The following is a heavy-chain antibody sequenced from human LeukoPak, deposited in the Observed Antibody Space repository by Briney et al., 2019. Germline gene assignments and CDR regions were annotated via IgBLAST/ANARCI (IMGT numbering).Heavy chain of an antibody. V-gene: IGHV4-34*01. J-gene: IGHJ4*02. Sequence: PSETLSLTCAVYGGSFSGYYWSWIRQPPGKGLEWIGEINHSGSTNYNPSLKSRVTISVDTSKNQFSLKLSSVTAADTAVYYCARVPSYYFDYWGQGTLVTVSS. CDR1: GGSFSGYY. CDR3: ARVPSYYFDY. CDR2: INHSGST. D-gene: IGHD3-10*01.